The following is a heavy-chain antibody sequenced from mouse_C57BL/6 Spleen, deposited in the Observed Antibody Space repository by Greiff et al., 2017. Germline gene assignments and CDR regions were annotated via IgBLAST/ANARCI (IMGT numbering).Heavy chain of an antibody. D-gene: IGHD1-1*01. J-gene: IGHJ3*01. V-gene: IGHV1-55*01. CDR2: LYPGSGST. Sequence: QVQLQQPGAELVTPGASVKMSCKASGYTFTSYWITWVTQRPGQGLEWIGDLYPGSGSTNYNEQFKSKATLTVDTSSSTAYMQLSSLTSEDSAVYYCARSGFITTVGRAYWGQGTLVTVSA. CDR3: ARSGFITTVGRAY. CDR1: GYTFTSYW.